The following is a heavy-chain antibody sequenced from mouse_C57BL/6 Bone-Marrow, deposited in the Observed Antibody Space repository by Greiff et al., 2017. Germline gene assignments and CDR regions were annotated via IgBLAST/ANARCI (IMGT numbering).Heavy chain of an antibody. D-gene: IGHD2-2*01. J-gene: IGHJ3*01. CDR3: AGEEKGYGYGCLAY. Sequence: VQLQQPGAELVKPGASVKLSCTASGYTFTSYWMHWVKQRPGQGLEWIGMIHPNGGSTNYNETFKSKATLNVDKYSSTAYMQLSSLTSEDSAVYYVAGEEKGYGYGCLAYWGQGTLVTVSA. CDR2: IHPNGGST. V-gene: IGHV1-64*01. CDR1: GYTFTSYW.